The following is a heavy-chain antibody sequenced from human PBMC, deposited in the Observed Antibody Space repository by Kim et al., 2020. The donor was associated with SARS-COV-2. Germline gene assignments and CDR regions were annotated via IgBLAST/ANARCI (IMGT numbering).Heavy chain of an antibody. D-gene: IGHD2-15*01. CDR2: VTGSGAST. CDR1: GFTFSAYV. V-gene: IGHV3-23*01. CDR3: TRGGRLCTSGSCATDV. Sequence: GGSLRLSCAASGFTFSAYVMTWVRQAPGKGLEWVSSVTGSGASTFYADSVKGRFTISRDNSKNTMYLDMNPLRAEDTAVYYCTRGGRLCTSGSCATDVGG. J-gene: IGHJ6*01.